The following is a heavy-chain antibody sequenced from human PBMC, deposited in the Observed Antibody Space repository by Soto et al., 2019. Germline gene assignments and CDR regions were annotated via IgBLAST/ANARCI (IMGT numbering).Heavy chain of an antibody. J-gene: IGHJ5*02. D-gene: IGHD7-27*01. CDR3: ARGHWELGWFDP. CDR2: IYYSGST. V-gene: IGHV4-61*01. CDR1: GGSVSSGSYY. Sequence: SETLSLTCTVSGGSVSSGSYYWSWIRQPPGKGLEWIGYIYYSGSTNYNPSLKSRVTISVDTSKNQFSLKLSSVTAADTAVYYCARGHWELGWFDPWGQGTLVTVSS.